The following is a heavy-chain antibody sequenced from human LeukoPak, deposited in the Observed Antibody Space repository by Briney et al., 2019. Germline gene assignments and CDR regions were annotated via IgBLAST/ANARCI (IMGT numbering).Heavy chain of an antibody. V-gene: IGHV3-23*01. CDR2: ISGSGNNT. CDR3: AKGSGYTYGYPGY. J-gene: IGHJ4*02. CDR1: GFTYSSYA. Sequence: PGGSLSLSCAASGFTYSSYAMSWVRQAPGKGLEWVSAISGSGNNTYYADSVKGRFTISRDTSKNTLYLQMNSLRAEDTAVYYCAKGSGYTYGYPGYWGQGTLVTVSS. D-gene: IGHD5-18*01.